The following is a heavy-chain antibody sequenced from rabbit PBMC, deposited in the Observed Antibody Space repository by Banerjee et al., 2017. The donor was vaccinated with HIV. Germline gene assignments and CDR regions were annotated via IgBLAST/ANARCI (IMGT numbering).Heavy chain of an antibody. D-gene: IGHD8-1*01. V-gene: IGHV1S40*01. CDR2: IYAGSSGTT. Sequence: QSLEESGGDLVKPGASLTLTCTASGFSFSSYYYMCWVRQAPGKGLEWIACIYAGSSGTTYYASWATGRFTISKTSSTTVTLQMTSLTAADTATYFCARDPYVGSSLYFSLWGPGTLVTVS. CDR1: GFSFSSYYY. CDR3: ARDPYVGSSLYFSL. J-gene: IGHJ4*01.